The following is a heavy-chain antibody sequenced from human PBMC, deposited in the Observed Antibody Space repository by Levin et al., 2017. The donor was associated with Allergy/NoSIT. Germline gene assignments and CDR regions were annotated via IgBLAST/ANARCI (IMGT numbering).Heavy chain of an antibody. Sequence: TASETLSLTCAVYGGSLSGYYWSWIRQPPGKGLEWIGEINHSGSTTYNPSLKSRVTISVDTSKNQFSLRLSSVTAADTAVYYCASYLYGGLDYWGRGTLVTVSS. CDR3: ASYLYGGLDY. D-gene: IGHD3-16*01. J-gene: IGHJ4*02. CDR1: GGSLSGYY. V-gene: IGHV4-34*01. CDR2: INHSGST.